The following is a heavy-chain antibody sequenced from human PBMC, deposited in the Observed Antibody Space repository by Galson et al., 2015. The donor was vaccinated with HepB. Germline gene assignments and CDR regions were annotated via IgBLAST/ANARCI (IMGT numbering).Heavy chain of an antibody. D-gene: IGHD3-22*01. CDR3: ASTTVITTHFYYGMDV. CDR2: ISYNGAST. V-gene: IGHV3-64*01. Sequence: SLRVSCAASGFTFSRSAMHWVRQAPGKGLEYLSAISYNGASTYHAKSVTDRFTISRDNSKNTLYLQMGSLRPDDTAVYYCASTTVITTHFYYGMDVWGQGTTVTVSS. CDR1: GFTFSRSA. J-gene: IGHJ6*02.